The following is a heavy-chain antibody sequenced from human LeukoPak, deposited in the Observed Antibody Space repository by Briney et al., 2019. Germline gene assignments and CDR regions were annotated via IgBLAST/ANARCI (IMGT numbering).Heavy chain of an antibody. CDR3: AKTKDNYYYYGMDV. V-gene: IGHV3-23*01. Sequence: GGSLRLSCAASGFTFSNYAMSWVRQAPGKGLEWVSAISGSGTSTYYADSVKGRFTISRDNSKNTLYLQMNSLRAEDTAVYYCAKTKDNYYYYGMDVWGQGTTVTVSS. J-gene: IGHJ6*02. CDR2: ISGSGTST. CDR1: GFTFSNYA.